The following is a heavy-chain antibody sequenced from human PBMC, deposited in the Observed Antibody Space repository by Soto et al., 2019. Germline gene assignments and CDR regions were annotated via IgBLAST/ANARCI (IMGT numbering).Heavy chain of an antibody. CDR2: IIPIFGTA. CDR1: GGTFSSYA. J-gene: IGHJ4*02. Sequence: QVQLVQSGAEVKKPGSSVKVSCKASGGTFSSYAISWVRQAPGQGIEWMGGIIPIFGTANYAQKFQGRVTITADESTSTAYMELSSLRSEDTAVYYCARLRFSGDGYKDSDYWGQGTLVTVSS. V-gene: IGHV1-69*01. CDR3: ARLRFSGDGYKDSDY. D-gene: IGHD5-12*01.